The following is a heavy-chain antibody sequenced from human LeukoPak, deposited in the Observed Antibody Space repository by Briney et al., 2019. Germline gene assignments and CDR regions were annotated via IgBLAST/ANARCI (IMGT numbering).Heavy chain of an antibody. CDR2: ISWNSGSI. CDR3: AKDSQDYGGNSGYFDY. J-gene: IGHJ4*02. Sequence: SLRLSCAASGFTFSNYAMHWVRQAPGKGLEWVSGISWNSGSIGYADSVKGRFTISRDNAKNSLYLQMNSLRAEDTALYYCAKDSQDYGGNSGYFDYWGQGTLVTVSS. D-gene: IGHD4-23*01. V-gene: IGHV3-9*01. CDR1: GFTFSNYA.